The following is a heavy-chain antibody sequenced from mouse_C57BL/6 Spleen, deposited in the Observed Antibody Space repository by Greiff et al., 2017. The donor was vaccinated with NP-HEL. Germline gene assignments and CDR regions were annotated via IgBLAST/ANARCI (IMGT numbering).Heavy chain of an antibody. D-gene: IGHD1-1*01. CDR2: INYDGSST. CDR1: GFTFSDYY. V-gene: IGHV5-16*02. J-gene: IGHJ1*03. CDR3: ARRYYGSSYWYFDV. Sequence: EVKLVESEGGLVQPGSSMKLSCTASGFTFSDYYMAWVRQVPEKGLEWVANINYDGSSTYYLDSLKSRFIISRDNAKNILYLQMSSLKSEDTATYYCARRYYGSSYWYFDVWGTGTTVTVSS.